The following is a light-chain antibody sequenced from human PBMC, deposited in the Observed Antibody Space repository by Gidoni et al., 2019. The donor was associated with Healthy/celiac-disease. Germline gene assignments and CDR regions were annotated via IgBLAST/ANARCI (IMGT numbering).Light chain of an antibody. CDR2: GAS. V-gene: IGKV3-20*01. J-gene: IGKJ2*01. Sequence: LLTPAPGTLTLSPGERATLSCRASQRVSSSYLAWYQQKPGQAPRLLIYGASSRATGIPDRFSGSGSGTDFTLTISRLEPEDFAVYYCQKYGSSPYTFGQGTKLEIK. CDR3: QKYGSSPYT. CDR1: QRVSSSY.